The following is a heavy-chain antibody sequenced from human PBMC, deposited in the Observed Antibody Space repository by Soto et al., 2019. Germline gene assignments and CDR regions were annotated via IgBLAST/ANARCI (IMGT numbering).Heavy chain of an antibody. CDR2: IYYSGST. D-gene: IGHD2-15*01. CDR1: GGSISSYY. J-gene: IGHJ5*02. CDR3: ARDKPVAGWFDP. Sequence: ASETLSLTCTVSGGSISSYYWSWIRQPPGKGLEWIGYIYYSGSTNYNPSLKSRVTISVDTSKNQFSLKLSSVTAADTAVYYCARDKPVAGWFDPWGQGTLVTVSS. V-gene: IGHV4-59*01.